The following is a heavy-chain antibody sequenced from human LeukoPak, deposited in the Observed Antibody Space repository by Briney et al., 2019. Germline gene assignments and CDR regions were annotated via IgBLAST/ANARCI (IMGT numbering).Heavy chain of an antibody. J-gene: IGHJ4*02. CDR2: ISYDGSNK. Sequence: PGGSLRLSCAASGFTFSSYAMHWVRQAPGKGLEWVAVISYDGSNKYYADFVKGRFTISRDNSKNTLYLQMNSLRAEDTAVCYCARVTLPSGVRYFDWLLPGDYWGQGTLVTVSS. V-gene: IGHV3-30*04. CDR3: ARVTLPSGVRYFDWLLPGDY. CDR1: GFTFSSYA. D-gene: IGHD3-9*01.